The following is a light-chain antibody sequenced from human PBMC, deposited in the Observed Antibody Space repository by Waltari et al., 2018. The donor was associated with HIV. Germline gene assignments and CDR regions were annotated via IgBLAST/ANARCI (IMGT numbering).Light chain of an antibody. CDR3: SSYAGSAVV. CDR2: DVT. J-gene: IGLJ2*01. CDR1: GNDVGGYTY. Sequence: QSALTQPPSASGSPGQSVTISCPGTGNDVGGYTYASWYQLHPGKAPKLLIYDVTKRPSGVPDRFSGSKSGNTASLTVSGLQGDDEADYYCSSYAGSAVVFGGGTKLTVL. V-gene: IGLV2-8*01.